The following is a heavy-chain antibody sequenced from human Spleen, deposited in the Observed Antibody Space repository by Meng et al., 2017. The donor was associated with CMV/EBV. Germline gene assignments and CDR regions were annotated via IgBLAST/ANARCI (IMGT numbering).Heavy chain of an antibody. V-gene: IGHV6-1*01. Sequence: ALSAESVSSNSAAWNWIRQSSSRGLEWLGRTYYRSKWYNDYAVSVKSRITINPDTSKNQFSLQLNSVTPEDTAVYYCAGGGFNNGWAWGQGTLVTVSS. CDR2: TYYRSKWYN. D-gene: IGHD6-19*01. J-gene: IGHJ4*02. CDR3: AGGGFNNGWA. CDR1: AESVSSNSAA.